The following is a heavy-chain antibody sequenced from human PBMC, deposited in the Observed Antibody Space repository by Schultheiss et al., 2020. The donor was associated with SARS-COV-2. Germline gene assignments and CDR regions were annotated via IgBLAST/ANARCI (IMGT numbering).Heavy chain of an antibody. CDR1: GFTFSSYW. D-gene: IGHD3-3*01. Sequence: RLSCAASGFTFSSYWMSWVRQAPGKGLEWVANIKQDGSEKYYVDSVKGRFTISRDNAKNSLYLQMNSLRAEDTAVYYCARVGGTIFGRDGMDVWGQGTTVTVSS. CDR2: IKQDGSEK. V-gene: IGHV3-7*01. J-gene: IGHJ6*02. CDR3: ARVGGTIFGRDGMDV.